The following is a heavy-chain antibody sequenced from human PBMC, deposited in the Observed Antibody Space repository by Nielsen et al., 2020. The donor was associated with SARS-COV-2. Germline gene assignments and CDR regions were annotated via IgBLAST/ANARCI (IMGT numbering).Heavy chain of an antibody. V-gene: IGHV1-69*04. J-gene: IGHJ4*02. D-gene: IGHD2-2*02. CDR1: GYTFRSYG. CDR2: IIPLIDVT. CDR3: ARGCNNSNCYISGDYFDS. Sequence: SVKVSCKASGYTFRSYGINWVRQAPGQGLEWMGRIIPLIDVTNYGQKFRGRITITADKSTGTAYMDLDSLTSEDTAVYYCARGCNNSNCYISGDYFDSWGQETLVTVSS.